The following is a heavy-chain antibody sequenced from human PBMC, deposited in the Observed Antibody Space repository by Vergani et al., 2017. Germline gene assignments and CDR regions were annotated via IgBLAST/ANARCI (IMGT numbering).Heavy chain of an antibody. V-gene: IGHV3-23*01. CDR2: ISGSGGNT. D-gene: IGHD3-22*01. J-gene: IGHJ4*02. CDR1: GFTFSACP. Sequence: EVQLLQSGGGVIQPGGSVRLSCAASGFTFSACPMTWVRQAPGKELEWVSGISGSGGNTYYANSVKGRFTISRDNSKNMLYLQMNSLSDEDTALYYCARLSYDTTPYLQGCYDCWGQGTLVSVSS. CDR3: ARLSYDTTPYLQGCYDC.